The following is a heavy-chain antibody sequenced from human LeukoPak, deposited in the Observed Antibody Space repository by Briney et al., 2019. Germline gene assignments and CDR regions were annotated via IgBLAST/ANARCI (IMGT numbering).Heavy chain of an antibody. V-gene: IGHV4-38-2*02. CDR1: DYSISSGYY. D-gene: IGHD3-10*01. CDR2: IYYSGST. Sequence: PSETLSLTCIVSDYSISSGYYWGWIRQPPGKGLEWIGSIYYSGSTYYNPSLKSRVTISVDTSKNQFSLKLSSVTAADTAVYYCAGLYGSGSLYYFDYWGQGTLVTVSS. CDR3: AGLYGSGSLYYFDY. J-gene: IGHJ4*02.